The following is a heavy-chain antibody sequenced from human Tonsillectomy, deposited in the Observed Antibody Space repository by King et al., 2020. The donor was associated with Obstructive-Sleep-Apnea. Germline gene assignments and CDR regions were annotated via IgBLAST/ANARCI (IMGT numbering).Heavy chain of an antibody. J-gene: IGHJ3*02. CDR3: ARDGLDAFDI. CDR1: GFTFSTYN. Sequence: ELQLVQSGGGLVKPGGFLRLSCGASGFTFSTYNMNWVRQAPGKGLEWVSSISGSSGYRYYADSVRGRFTISRDNAKNSLYLQMNSLRVEDTAVYHCARDGLDAFDIWGQGTMVTVSS. V-gene: IGHV3-21*01. CDR2: ISGSSGYR.